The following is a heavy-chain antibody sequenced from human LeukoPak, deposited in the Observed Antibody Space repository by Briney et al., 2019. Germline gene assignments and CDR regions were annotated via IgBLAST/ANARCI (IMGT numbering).Heavy chain of an antibody. Sequence: ASVKVSCKASGGTFSSYAISWVRQAPGQGLEWMGGIIPIFGTANYAQKFQGRVTITADKSTGTAYMELSSLRSEDTAVYYCARGTRFGELVRFDYWGQGTLVTVSS. D-gene: IGHD3-10*02. CDR3: ARGTRFGELVRFDY. J-gene: IGHJ4*02. CDR2: IIPIFGTA. CDR1: GGTFSSYA. V-gene: IGHV1-69*06.